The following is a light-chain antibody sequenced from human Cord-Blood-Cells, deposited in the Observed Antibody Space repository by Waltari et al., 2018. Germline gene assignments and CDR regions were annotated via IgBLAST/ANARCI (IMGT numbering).Light chain of an antibody. CDR2: EVS. Sequence: QSALTQPPSASGSPGQSVTISCTGTSSEVGGYNYVPCYQQHPGKPPKPMIYEVSKRPSGVPDRFSGSKSGNTASLTVSGLQAEDEADYYCSSYAGSNNVFGTGTKVTVL. J-gene: IGLJ1*01. CDR1: SSEVGGYNY. V-gene: IGLV2-8*01. CDR3: SSYAGSNNV.